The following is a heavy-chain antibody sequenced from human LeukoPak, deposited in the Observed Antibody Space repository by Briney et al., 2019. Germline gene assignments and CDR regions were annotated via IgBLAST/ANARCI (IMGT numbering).Heavy chain of an antibody. V-gene: IGHV1-3*01. J-gene: IGHJ4*02. Sequence: RASVKVSCKASGYTFTSYAIHWVRQAPGQRLEWMGWINAGNGNTKYSQKFQGRVTITRDTSASTAYMELSSLRSEDTAVYYCARAAVVVPAAYLDYWGQGTLVTVSS. CDR3: ARAAVVVPAAYLDY. CDR2: INAGNGNT. D-gene: IGHD2-2*01. CDR1: GYTFTSYA.